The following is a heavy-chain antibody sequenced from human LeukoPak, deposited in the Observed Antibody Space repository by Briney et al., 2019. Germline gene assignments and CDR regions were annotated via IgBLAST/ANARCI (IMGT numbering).Heavy chain of an antibody. J-gene: IGHJ4*02. CDR1: GFIISGYA. CDR2: VTSGSGST. D-gene: IGHD3-16*01. V-gene: IGHV3-11*05. CDR3: TRERRGSYYAFES. Sequence: GGSLRLSCAASGFIISGYAMSWVRQSPGKGLEWISYVTSGSGSTNYADSVKGRFTISRDNAKNSVALQLDGLRADDTAVYFCTRERRGSYYAFESWGQGTLVTVSS.